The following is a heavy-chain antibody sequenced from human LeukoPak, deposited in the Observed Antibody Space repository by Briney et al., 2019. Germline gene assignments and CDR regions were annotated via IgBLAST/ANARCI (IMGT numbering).Heavy chain of an antibody. Sequence: PGGSLRLSCAASGFTFSSYSMNWVRQAPGKGLEWVSYISSSSSTIYYADSVKGRFTISRDNAKNSLYLQMNSLRAEDTAVYYCAKERGRGYSYGKKVPDYWGQGTLVTVSS. V-gene: IGHV3-48*04. CDR1: GFTFSSYS. CDR2: ISSSSSTI. CDR3: AKERGRGYSYGKKVPDY. J-gene: IGHJ4*02. D-gene: IGHD5-18*01.